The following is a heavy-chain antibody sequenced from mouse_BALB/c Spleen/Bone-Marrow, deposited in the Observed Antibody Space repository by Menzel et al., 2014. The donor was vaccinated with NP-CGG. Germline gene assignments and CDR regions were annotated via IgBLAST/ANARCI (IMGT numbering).Heavy chain of an antibody. CDR2: IISGGGST. V-gene: IGHV5-12-1*01. J-gene: IGHJ4*01. CDR3: ARPIYYYGSSPFCAMDY. Sequence: EANLMESGAGLVKPGGSLKLSCAASGLAFSSHDMSWVRQTPEKRLEWAAYIISGGGSTYYSYTVKGRFTISRDNAKNTLYLQMSSLKSEGTAMYYCARPIYYYGSSPFCAMDYWGQGPSVTVSS. D-gene: IGHD1-1*01. CDR1: GLAFSSHD.